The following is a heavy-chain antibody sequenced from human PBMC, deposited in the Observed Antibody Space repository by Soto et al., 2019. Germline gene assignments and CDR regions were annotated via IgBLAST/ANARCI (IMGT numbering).Heavy chain of an antibody. Sequence: PSETQSLTCTVSGGSISSGDYYWSWIRQPPGKGLEWIGYIYYSGSTYYNPSLKSRVTISVDTSKNQFSLKLSSVTAADTAVYYCARALRSYDILTGYTTPTNWFDPWGQGTLVTVSS. V-gene: IGHV4-30-4*01. J-gene: IGHJ5*02. D-gene: IGHD3-9*01. CDR2: IYYSGST. CDR1: GGSISSGDYY. CDR3: ARALRSYDILTGYTTPTNWFDP.